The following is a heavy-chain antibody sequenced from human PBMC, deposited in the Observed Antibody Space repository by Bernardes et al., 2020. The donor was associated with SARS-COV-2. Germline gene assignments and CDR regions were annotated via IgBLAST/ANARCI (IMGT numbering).Heavy chain of an antibody. V-gene: IGHV4-59*08. CDR2: IYYSGST. J-gene: IGHJ6*03. CDR3: ARQAGGYSYGYGYYYYYYMDV. Sequence: SETLSLTCTVSGGSISSYYWSWIRQPPGKGLEWIGYIYYSGSTNYNPSLKSRVTISVDTSKNQFSLKLSSVTAADTAVYYCARQAGGYSYGYGYYYYYYMDVWGKGTTVTVSS. D-gene: IGHD5-18*01. CDR1: GGSISSYY.